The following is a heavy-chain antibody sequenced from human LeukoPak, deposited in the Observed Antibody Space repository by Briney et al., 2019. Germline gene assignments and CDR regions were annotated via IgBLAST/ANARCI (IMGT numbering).Heavy chain of an antibody. Sequence: PGGSLRLSCAASGFTFSTYGTHWVRQAPGKGLEWVSSISSSSSYIYYADSVKGRFTISRDNAKNSLYLQMNSLRAEDTAVYYCARVGGGVGAIDYWGQGTLVTVSS. CDR1: GFTFSTYG. V-gene: IGHV3-21*01. J-gene: IGHJ4*02. D-gene: IGHD1-26*01. CDR3: ARVGGGVGAIDY. CDR2: ISSSSSYI.